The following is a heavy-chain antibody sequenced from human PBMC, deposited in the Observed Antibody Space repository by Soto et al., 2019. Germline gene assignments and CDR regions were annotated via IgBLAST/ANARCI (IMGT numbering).Heavy chain of an antibody. D-gene: IGHD6-6*01. CDR1: GYTFTGYY. V-gene: IGHV1-46*01. J-gene: IGHJ4*02. Sequence: ASVKVSCKASGYTFTGYYMHWVRQAPGQGLEWMGIINPSGGSTSYAQKFQGRVTMTRDTSTSTVYMELSSLRSEDTAVYYCARATEFEYSRTYYFDYWGQGTLVTVSS. CDR2: INPSGGST. CDR3: ARATEFEYSRTYYFDY.